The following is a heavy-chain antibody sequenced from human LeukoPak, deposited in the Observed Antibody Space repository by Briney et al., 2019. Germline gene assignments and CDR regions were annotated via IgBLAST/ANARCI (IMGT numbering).Heavy chain of an antibody. CDR3: ARGIERSGCHY. CDR1: GYTFTTYA. D-gene: IGHD3-22*01. CDR2: ISAYNGNT. J-gene: IGHJ4*02. Sequence: ASVKVSCKASGYTFTTYAISWVRQAPGQGLEWMGWISAYNGNTNYAQKVQGRVTITRNTSISTAYMELSSLRSEDTAVYYCARGIERSGCHYWGQGTLVTVSS. V-gene: IGHV1-18*01.